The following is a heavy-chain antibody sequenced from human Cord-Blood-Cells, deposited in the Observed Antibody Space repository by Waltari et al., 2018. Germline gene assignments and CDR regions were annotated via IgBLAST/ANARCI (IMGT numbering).Heavy chain of an antibody. D-gene: IGHD6-13*01. Sequence: EAQLVPSGARVKKPGQFLKISCLVSGYCFSSHWTAWLRQMPGQGLEWMGIIYPGDSDTRYSPSFQGQVTISADKSSSTAYLQWSSLKASDTAMYYCARRGSSSWCGYWGQGTLVTVSS. V-gene: IGHV5-51*01. J-gene: IGHJ4*02. CDR1: GYCFSSHW. CDR2: IYPGDSDT. CDR3: ARRGSSSWCGY.